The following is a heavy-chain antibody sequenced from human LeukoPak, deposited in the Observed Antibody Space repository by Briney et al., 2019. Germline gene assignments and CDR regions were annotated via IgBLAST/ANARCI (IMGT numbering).Heavy chain of an antibody. Sequence: GASVKVSCKASGGTFSSYAISWVRQAPGQELEWMGGIIPIFGTANYGQKFQGRVTITADKSTSTAYMELSSLRSEDTAVYYCAVSYDILTGYYPFDYWGQGTLVTVSS. CDR2: IIPIFGTA. D-gene: IGHD3-9*01. J-gene: IGHJ4*02. CDR3: AVSYDILTGYYPFDY. V-gene: IGHV1-69*06. CDR1: GGTFSSYA.